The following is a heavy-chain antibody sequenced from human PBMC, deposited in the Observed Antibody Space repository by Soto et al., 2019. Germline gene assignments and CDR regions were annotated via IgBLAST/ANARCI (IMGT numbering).Heavy chain of an antibody. D-gene: IGHD6-13*01. Sequence: ASVKVSCKASGYTFTSYDINWVRQATGQGLEWMGWMNPNSGNTGYAQKFQGRVTMTRNTSISTAYMELSSLRSEDTAVYYCARGRELGFIAAVPMDVWGKGTTVTVSS. CDR1: GYTFTSYD. J-gene: IGHJ6*03. V-gene: IGHV1-8*01. CDR3: ARGRELGFIAAVPMDV. CDR2: MNPNSGNT.